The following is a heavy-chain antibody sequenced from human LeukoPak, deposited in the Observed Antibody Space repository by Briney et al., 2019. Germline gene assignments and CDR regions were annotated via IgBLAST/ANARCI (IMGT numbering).Heavy chain of an antibody. CDR2: ISTTGDP. CDR1: GFPFRNYD. D-gene: IGHD3-10*01. Sequence: GGSLRLSCVASGFPFRNYDMHWVRQPTGRGLEWVSGISTTGDPYYPDSVKGRFTISRENGKNSLYLQMNSLRVGDTAVYYCARGNVSGWAFDYWGQGTLVTVSS. J-gene: IGHJ4*02. V-gene: IGHV3-13*05. CDR3: ARGNVSGWAFDY.